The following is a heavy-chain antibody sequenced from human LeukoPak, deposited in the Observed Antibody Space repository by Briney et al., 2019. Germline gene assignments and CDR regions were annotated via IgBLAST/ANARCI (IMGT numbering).Heavy chain of an antibody. CDR1: GFTFSSYA. J-gene: IGHJ4*02. CDR2: ISGSGGST. Sequence: GGSLRLSCAASGFTFSSYAMNWVRQAPGKGLEWLSAISGSGGSTYYADSVKGRFTISRDNSKNTLYLQMNSLRAEDTAVYYCAKDPAQRFLEWLSFDYWGQGTLVTVSS. CDR3: AKDPAQRFLEWLSFDY. D-gene: IGHD3-3*01. V-gene: IGHV3-23*01.